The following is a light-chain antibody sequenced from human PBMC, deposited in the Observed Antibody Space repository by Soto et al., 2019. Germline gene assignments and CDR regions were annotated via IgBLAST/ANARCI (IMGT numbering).Light chain of an antibody. CDR3: KSYDISLSGYV. V-gene: IGLV1-40*01. Sequence: QSVLTQPPSVSAAPGQRVTIYCTGFSSNIVLGYDWHWIQQHPGTAPNPRINGSSHRHAGVHDRLSGSKSGHSASLAITGLQAENEADYSCKSYDISLSGYVFGTGTKFTV. J-gene: IGLJ1*01. CDR2: GSS. CDR1: SSNIVLGYD.